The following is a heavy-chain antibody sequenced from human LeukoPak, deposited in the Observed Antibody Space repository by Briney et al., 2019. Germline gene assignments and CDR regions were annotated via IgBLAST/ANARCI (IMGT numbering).Heavy chain of an antibody. Sequence: GGSLRLSCTASGFIFSHAWMTWVRQAPGKGLQWLGRIRSGGAREYAAPAQGRFTISRDDSRNTVYLEMNNLDTDDTAVYFCAVDTPVIDAQIDYWGQGTLVTVSS. D-gene: IGHD3-16*02. CDR1: GFIFSHAW. J-gene: IGHJ4*02. V-gene: IGHV3-15*01. CDR2: IRSGGAR. CDR3: AVDTPVIDAQIDY.